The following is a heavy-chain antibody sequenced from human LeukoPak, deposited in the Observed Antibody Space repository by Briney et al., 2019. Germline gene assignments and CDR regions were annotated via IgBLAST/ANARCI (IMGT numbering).Heavy chain of an antibody. D-gene: IGHD3-22*01. CDR2: ISTSGGST. CDR1: GFTFSSYA. Sequence: GESLRLSCAASGFTFSSYAMSWVRQAPGNGLEWVSGISTSGGSTSYADSVKGRFTISRDNPRNTLYMEMNSLRAEDTAVYYCAIMHPYYDGSGYWVQWGQGTLVTVSS. V-gene: IGHV3-23*01. J-gene: IGHJ4*02. CDR3: AIMHPYYDGSGYWVQ.